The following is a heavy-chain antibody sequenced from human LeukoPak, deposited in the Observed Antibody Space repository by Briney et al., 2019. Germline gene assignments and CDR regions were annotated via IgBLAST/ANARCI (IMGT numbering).Heavy chain of an antibody. Sequence: PSETLSLTCTDSGGAISRHYGRWIRQPPGKGLGWIGYIYYSGSSNYNPSRKSRVTISQDTSKNQFSLKLSSVTAADTAVYYCAKNYDSSGYTTFAYWGRGTLVTVSS. CDR1: GGAISRHY. D-gene: IGHD3-22*01. V-gene: IGHV4-59*11. CDR2: IYYSGSS. J-gene: IGHJ4*02. CDR3: AKNYDSSGYTTFAY.